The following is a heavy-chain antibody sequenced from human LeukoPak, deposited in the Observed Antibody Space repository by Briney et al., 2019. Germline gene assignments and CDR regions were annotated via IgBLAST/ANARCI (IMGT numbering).Heavy chain of an antibody. V-gene: IGHV3-23*01. Sequence: GGSLRLSCAASGFTFSSYAMSWVRQAPGKGLEWVSAISGSGGSTYYADSVKGRFTISRDNSKNTLYLQMNSLRAEDTAVYYCAKDTRGSMTTTEGLFDYWGQGTLATVSS. CDR1: GFTFSSYA. CDR3: AKDTRGSMTTTEGLFDY. J-gene: IGHJ4*02. D-gene: IGHD4-17*01. CDR2: ISGSGGST.